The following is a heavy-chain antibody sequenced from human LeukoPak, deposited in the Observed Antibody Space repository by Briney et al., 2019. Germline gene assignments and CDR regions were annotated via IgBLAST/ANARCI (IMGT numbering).Heavy chain of an antibody. Sequence: SETLSLTCTVSGGSISSSNYYWGWIRQPPGKGLEWIGSIYYSGSTYYNPSLKSRVTISVDTSKNRFSLKLTSVTAADTAVYYCARHDYYRPDNWFDPWGQGTLVTVSS. CDR2: IYYSGST. J-gene: IGHJ5*02. V-gene: IGHV4-39*01. D-gene: IGHD3-10*01. CDR1: GGSISSSNYY. CDR3: ARHDYYRPDNWFDP.